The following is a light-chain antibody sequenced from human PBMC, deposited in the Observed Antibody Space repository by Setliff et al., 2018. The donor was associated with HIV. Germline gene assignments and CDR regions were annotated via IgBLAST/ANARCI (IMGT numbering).Light chain of an antibody. CDR2: EVT. V-gene: IGLV2-23*02. CDR1: SSNIGGYDF. Sequence: QSVLTQPASVSGSPGQSITISCTGNSSNIGGYDFVSWYRQFPGKAPELTLYEVTKRASGVSKRFSGSKSGNAASLTISGLQPDDEADYYCCAYAGSSSFDVFGTWTTVTVL. CDR3: CAYAGSSSFDV. J-gene: IGLJ1*01.